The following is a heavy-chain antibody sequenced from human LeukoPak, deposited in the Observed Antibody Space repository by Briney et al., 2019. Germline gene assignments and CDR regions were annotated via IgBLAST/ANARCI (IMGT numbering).Heavy chain of an antibody. CDR2: ISGSDGRT. CDR1: GFTFSSYA. Sequence: GGSLRLSCAASGFTFSSYAMSWVRRTTGQGLEWVSAISGSDGRTYYADSVKGRFTISRDNSKNTLYLQMNSLRADDTAVFYCAKDRDTYGYVTSFDYWGQGTLVTVSS. V-gene: IGHV3-23*01. D-gene: IGHD5-18*01. CDR3: AKDRDTYGYVTSFDY. J-gene: IGHJ4*02.